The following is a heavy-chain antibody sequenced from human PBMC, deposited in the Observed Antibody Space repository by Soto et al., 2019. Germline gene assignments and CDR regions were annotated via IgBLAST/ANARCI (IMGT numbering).Heavy chain of an antibody. Sequence: AGGSLRLSCAASGFTFSSYAMSWVRQAPGKGLEWVSAISGSGGSTYYADSVKGRFTISRDNSKNTLYLQMNSLRAEDTAVYYCAKATTMVRGVIYYFDYWGQGTLVTVSS. CDR2: ISGSGGST. V-gene: IGHV3-23*01. CDR3: AKATTMVRGVIYYFDY. CDR1: GFTFSSYA. D-gene: IGHD3-10*01. J-gene: IGHJ4*02.